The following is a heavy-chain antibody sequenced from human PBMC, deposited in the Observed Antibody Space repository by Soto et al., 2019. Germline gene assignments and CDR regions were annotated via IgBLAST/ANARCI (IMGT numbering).Heavy chain of an antibody. CDR2: ISGSGGST. V-gene: IGHV3-23*01. D-gene: IGHD3-22*01. CDR1: GFTFSSYA. J-gene: IGHJ4*02. Sequence: GGSLRLSCAASGFTFSSYAMSWVRQAPGKGLEWVSAISGSGGSTYYADSVKGRFTISRDNSKNTLYLQMNSLRAEDTAVYYCASGRSGYYYYFDYWGQGTLVTVYS. CDR3: ASGRSGYYYYFDY.